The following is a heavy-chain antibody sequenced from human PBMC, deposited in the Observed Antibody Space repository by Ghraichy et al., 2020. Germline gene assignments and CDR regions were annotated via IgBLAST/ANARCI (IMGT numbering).Heavy chain of an antibody. D-gene: IGHD2-15*01. V-gene: IGHV3-30*18. Sequence: GGSLRLSCAASGLTFSVYAMHWVRQAPGKGLEWVAFISHDGTKTFYGDPVKGRFTISRDNSKKTLYLQMNSLRVEDTAVYFCAKEGRGYCNANGCFGVDNWGQGTLVTVSS. CDR3: AKEGRGYCNANGCFGVDN. CDR2: ISHDGTKT. CDR1: GLTFSVYA. J-gene: IGHJ4*02.